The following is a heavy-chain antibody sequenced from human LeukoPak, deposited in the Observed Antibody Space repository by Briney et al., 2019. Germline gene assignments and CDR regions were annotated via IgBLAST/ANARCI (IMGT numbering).Heavy chain of an antibody. CDR1: GGSISSSHYY. CDR2: IYYRGSI. D-gene: IGHD1-26*01. CDR3: ARAGGSYSDWFDP. J-gene: IGHJ5*02. Sequence: SETLSLTCTVSGGSISSSHYYWGWIRQPPGKGLEWIGTIYYRGSIYYNPSLMSRVTISVDTSKNQFSLKLSSVTAADTAVYYCARAGGSYSDWFDPWGQGTLVTVSS. V-gene: IGHV4-39*07.